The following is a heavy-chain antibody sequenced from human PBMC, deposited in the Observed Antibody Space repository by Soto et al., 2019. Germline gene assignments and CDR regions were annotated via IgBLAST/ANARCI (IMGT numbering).Heavy chain of an antibody. CDR2: IYYSGST. V-gene: IGHV4-31*03. CDR1: GGSISSGGYY. D-gene: IGHD3-10*01. Sequence: SETLSLTCTVSGGSISSGGYYWSWIRQHPGKGLEWIVYIYYSGSTYYNPSLKSRVTISVDTSKDQFSLKLSSVTAADTAVYYCAREWDYGSGSNYYYYGMDVWGQGTTVTVSS. CDR3: AREWDYGSGSNYYYYGMDV. J-gene: IGHJ6*02.